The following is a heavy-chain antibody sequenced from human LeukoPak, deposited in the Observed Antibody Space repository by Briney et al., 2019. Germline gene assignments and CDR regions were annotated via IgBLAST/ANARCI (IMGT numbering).Heavy chain of an antibody. CDR1: GGSFSGYY. CDR3: ARGGGSTNLARFDN. CDR2: IFYSGST. Sequence: SETLSLTCAVYGGSFSGYYWSWIRQPPGKGLEWIGYIFYSGSTNYNPSLESRVTISVDTSKNQFSLKLNSVTAADTAVYYCARGGGSTNLARFDNWGQGTLVTVSS. V-gene: IGHV4-59*01. J-gene: IGHJ4*02. D-gene: IGHD1-26*01.